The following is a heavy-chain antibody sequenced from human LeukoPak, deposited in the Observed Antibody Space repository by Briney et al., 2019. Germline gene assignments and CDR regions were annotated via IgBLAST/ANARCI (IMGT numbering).Heavy chain of an antibody. CDR2: IYSGGST. CDR3: ATDRIVAVIAIKNDAFDI. V-gene: IGHV3-66*01. D-gene: IGHD2-21*01. J-gene: IGHJ3*02. CDR1: GFTVSSNY. Sequence: AGGSLRLSCAASGFTVSSNYMSWVRQAPGKGLEWVSVIYSGGSTYYADSVKGRFTISRDNAKNSLYLQMNGLRAEDTAVYYCATDRIVAVIAIKNDAFDIWGQGTMVTVSS.